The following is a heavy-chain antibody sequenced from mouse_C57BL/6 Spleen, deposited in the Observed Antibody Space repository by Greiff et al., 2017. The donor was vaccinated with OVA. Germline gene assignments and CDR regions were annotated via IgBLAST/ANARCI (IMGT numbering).Heavy chain of an antibody. V-gene: IGHV1-69*01. CDR2: IDPSDSYT. Sequence: QVQLQQPGAELVMPGASVKLSCKASGYTFTSYWMHWVKQRPGHGLEWNGEIDPSDSYTNYNQKFKGKSTLTVDKSSSTAYMQLSSLTSEDSAVYYCATMIKGDYYAMDYWGQGTSVTVSS. J-gene: IGHJ4*01. D-gene: IGHD2-4*01. CDR3: ATMIKGDYYAMDY. CDR1: GYTFTSYW.